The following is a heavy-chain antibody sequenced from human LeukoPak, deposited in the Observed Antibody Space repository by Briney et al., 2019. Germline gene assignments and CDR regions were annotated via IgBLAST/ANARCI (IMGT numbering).Heavy chain of an antibody. CDR2: IIPIFGTA. V-gene: IGHV1-69*06. J-gene: IGHJ4*02. CDR1: GGTFSSYA. D-gene: IGHD3-9*01. Sequence: GASVKVSCKASGGTFSSYAISWVRQAPGQGLEWMGGIIPIFGTANYAQKFQGRVTITADKSTSTAYMELSSLRSEETAVYYCARYYDILTGGYYFDYWGQGTLVTVSS. CDR3: ARYYDILTGGYYFDY.